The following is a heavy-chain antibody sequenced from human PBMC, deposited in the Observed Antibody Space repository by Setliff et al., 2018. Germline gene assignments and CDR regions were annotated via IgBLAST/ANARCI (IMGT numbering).Heavy chain of an antibody. V-gene: IGHV3-23*01. J-gene: IGHJ4*02. CDR1: GFTIADHF. CDR2: ISGSGSSA. D-gene: IGHD2-15*01. CDR3: AKDRYCGGGSCLKDFEY. Sequence: PGGSLRLSCAASGFTIADHFMTWIRRAPGKGLEWVSSISGSGSSAYYADSVKGRFTISRDNPKNTLFLQMNSLRAEDTAVYYCAKDRYCGGGSCLKDFEYWGQGTLVTVSS.